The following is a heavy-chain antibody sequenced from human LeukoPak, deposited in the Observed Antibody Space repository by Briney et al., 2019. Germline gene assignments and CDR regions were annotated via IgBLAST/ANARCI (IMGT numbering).Heavy chain of an antibody. J-gene: IGHJ4*02. V-gene: IGHV4-34*01. D-gene: IGHD3-22*01. CDR3: SFDSSGYYK. CDR2: INHSGST. Sequence: MPSETLSLTCAVYGGPFSDYYWSWLRQPPGKGLERIGEINHSGSTNYNASLKSRVTISVDTSKNQFSLRLSSVTAADTAVYYCSFDSSGYYKWGQGTLVTVSS. CDR1: GGPFSDYY.